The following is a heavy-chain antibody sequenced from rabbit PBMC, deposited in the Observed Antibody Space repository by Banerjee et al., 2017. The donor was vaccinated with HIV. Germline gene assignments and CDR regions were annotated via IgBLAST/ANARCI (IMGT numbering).Heavy chain of an antibody. D-gene: IGHD7-1*01. Sequence: QSLEESGGDLVKPGASLTLTCKASGFTLSNYWICWVRQAPGKGLEWIACIYTGDGNTHYASWAKGRFTISKTSSTVDLKMTSLTVADTATYFCARGGGGYAGYGHGDDAFDPWGPGTLVTAS. J-gene: IGHJ2*01. CDR2: IYTGDGNT. V-gene: IGHV1S40*01. CDR3: ARGGGGYAGYGHGDDAFDP. CDR1: GFTLSNYW.